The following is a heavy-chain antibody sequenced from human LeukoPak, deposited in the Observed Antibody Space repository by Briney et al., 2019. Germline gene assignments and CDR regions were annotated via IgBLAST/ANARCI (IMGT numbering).Heavy chain of an antibody. J-gene: IGHJ6*02. CDR1: GFTFSRYW. CDR3: ARENFYGMDV. Sequence: PGGSLRLSCAASGFTFSRYWMNWVRQAPGKGLVWVSRINSDGSTTRYADSVKGRFTISRDNAKNTMYLQMNSLRAEDTAVYYRARENFYGMDVWGQGTTVTVSS. CDR2: INSDGSTT. V-gene: IGHV3-74*01.